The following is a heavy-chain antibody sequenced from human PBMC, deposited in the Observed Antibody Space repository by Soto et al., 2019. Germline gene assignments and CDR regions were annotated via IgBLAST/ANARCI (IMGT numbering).Heavy chain of an antibody. Sequence: QVQLQESGPGLVKPSETLSLTCSVSGGTISKSFWSWVRKPVGRGLEWMGRIYVTGSTDYNPSLRGRISISVDIVKKTFALRLTSVTAADTGVYYCVRDGSKTLREWFDPWGQGLKVTVAS. CDR2: IYVTGST. V-gene: IGHV4-4*07. CDR3: VRDGSKTLREWFDP. CDR1: GGTISKSF. J-gene: IGHJ5*02.